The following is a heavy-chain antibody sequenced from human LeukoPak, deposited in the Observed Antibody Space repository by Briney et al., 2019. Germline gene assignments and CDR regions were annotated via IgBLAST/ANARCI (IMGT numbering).Heavy chain of an antibody. CDR1: GFTFKNYG. J-gene: IGHJ3*02. Sequence: GGSLRLSCAASGFTFKNYGMHWVRQAPGKGLEWVAMTWYDGSNKYYADSVKGRFTISRDNSKNTLYLQMNSLRAEDTAVYYCARGTDIVVVVAASERDHDAFDIWGQGTMVTVSS. D-gene: IGHD2-15*01. V-gene: IGHV3-33*01. CDR2: TWYDGSNK. CDR3: ARGTDIVVVVAASERDHDAFDI.